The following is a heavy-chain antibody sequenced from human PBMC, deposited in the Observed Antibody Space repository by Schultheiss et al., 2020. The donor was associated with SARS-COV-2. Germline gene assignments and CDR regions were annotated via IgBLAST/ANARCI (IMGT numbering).Heavy chain of an antibody. CDR3: AREEYSSGWYWDHTYAFDY. V-gene: IGHV1-18*01. CDR2: ISAYNGNT. CDR1: GYTFTSYG. D-gene: IGHD6-19*01. Sequence: ASVKVSCKASGYTFTSYGISWVRQAPGQGLEWMGWISAYNGNTNYAQKLQGRVTMTTDTSTSTAYMELRSLRSDDTAVYYCAREEYSSGWYWDHTYAFDYWGQGAVVTVSS. J-gene: IGHJ4*02.